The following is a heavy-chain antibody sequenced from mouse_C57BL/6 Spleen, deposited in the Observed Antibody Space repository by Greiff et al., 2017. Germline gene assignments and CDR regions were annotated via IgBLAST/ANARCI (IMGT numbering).Heavy chain of an antibody. V-gene: IGHV1-55*01. J-gene: IGHJ1*03. CDR2: ISPGSGST. CDR3: DTTVVAKGYFDV. Sequence: VQLQQPGAELVKPGASVKMSCKASGYTFTSYWITWVKQRPGQGLEWIGDISPGSGSTNYNEKFKSKATLTVDTSSSTAYMQLSSLTSEDSAVYDCDTTVVAKGYFDVWGTGTTVTVSS. D-gene: IGHD1-1*01. CDR1: GYTFTSYW.